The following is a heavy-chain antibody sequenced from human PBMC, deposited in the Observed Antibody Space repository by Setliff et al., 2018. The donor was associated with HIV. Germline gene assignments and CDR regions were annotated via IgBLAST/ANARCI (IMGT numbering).Heavy chain of an antibody. J-gene: IGHJ4*01. D-gene: IGHD3-22*01. CDR1: GYTFTRNG. CDR2: ISAYNGNT. Sequence: ASVKVSCKASGYTFTRNGISWVRQAPGQGLEWMGWISAYNGNTNYAQNVQGRVTVTMDASTSTAYMELRSLKSDDTAVYYCARGWAAYDNSGKTPYWGQGTQVTVSS. CDR3: ARGWAAYDNSGKTPY. V-gene: IGHV1-18*01.